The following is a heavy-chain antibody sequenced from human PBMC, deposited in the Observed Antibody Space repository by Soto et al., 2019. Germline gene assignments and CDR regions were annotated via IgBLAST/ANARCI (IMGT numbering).Heavy chain of an antibody. CDR2: INPSGGST. J-gene: IGHJ6*02. D-gene: IGHD4-17*01. Sequence: ASVKVSCKASGYTFTSYYMHWVRQAPGQGLEWMGIINPSGGSTSYAQKFQGRVTMTRDTSTSTVYMELSSLRSEDTAVYYCARAVGIPYGDYDYYYYGMDVWGQGTTVTVSS. V-gene: IGHV1-46*01. CDR1: GYTFTSYY. CDR3: ARAVGIPYGDYDYYYYGMDV.